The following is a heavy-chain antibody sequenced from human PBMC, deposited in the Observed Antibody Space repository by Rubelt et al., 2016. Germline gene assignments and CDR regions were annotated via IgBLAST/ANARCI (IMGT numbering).Heavy chain of an antibody. CDR3: ARGYLSNSFDY. J-gene: IGHJ4*02. V-gene: IGHV3-33*01. CDR2: IWYDGSNK. D-gene: IGHD4-11*01. CDR1: GFTFSSYG. Sequence: VQLVESGGGLVQPGGSLRLSCAASGFTFSSYGMHWVRQAPGKGLEWVALIWYDGSNKHYADSVQGRFTISRDISKNTLYLQMDSLRAEDTAVYYCARGYLSNSFDYWGQGTLVTVSS.